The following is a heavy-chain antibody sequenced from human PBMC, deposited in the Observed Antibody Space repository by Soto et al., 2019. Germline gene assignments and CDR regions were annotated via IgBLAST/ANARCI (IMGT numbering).Heavy chain of an antibody. CDR1: GFTVSSNY. V-gene: IGHV3-53*01. J-gene: IGHJ4*02. Sequence: EVQLVESGGGLIQPGGSLRLSCAASGFTVSSNYMSWVRQAPGKGLEWVSVIYSGGSTYYADSVKGRFTISRDNSKNTLYLQMNSLRAEDMSLHYCVRYGSGGYITNFFDVWGQGTLVVVSS. CDR2: IYSGGST. CDR3: VRYGSGGYITNFFDV. D-gene: IGHD3-10*01.